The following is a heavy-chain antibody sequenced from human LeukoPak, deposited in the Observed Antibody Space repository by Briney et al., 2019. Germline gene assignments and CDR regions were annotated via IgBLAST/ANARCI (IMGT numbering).Heavy chain of an antibody. CDR3: AREGLDYYGSANRAFDI. V-gene: IGHV4-61*01. CDR2: IYYSGST. CDR1: GGSISSSSYY. J-gene: IGHJ3*02. Sequence: SETLSLTCTVSGGSISSSSYYWGWIRQPPGKGLEWIGYIYYSGSTNYNPSLKSRVTISVDTSKNQFSLKLSSVTAADTAVYYCAREGLDYYGSANRAFDIWGQGTMVTVSS. D-gene: IGHD3-10*01.